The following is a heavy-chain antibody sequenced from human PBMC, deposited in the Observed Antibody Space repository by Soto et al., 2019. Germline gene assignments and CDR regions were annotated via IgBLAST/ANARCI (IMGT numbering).Heavy chain of an antibody. J-gene: IGHJ4*02. CDR2: INGGNGNT. D-gene: IGHD1-26*01. Sequence: QVQLVQSGAELKKPGASVRVSCKSSGNTFPNYAIHWVRQAPGQRPEWMGWINGGNGNTYYSENFQGRVTFTRDTSASTFYMELSSLRSEDTAIYYCARDYSGYSGSYYIDYFNYWGQGALVTVSS. CDR3: ARDYSGYSGSYYIDYFNY. V-gene: IGHV1-3*01. CDR1: GNTFPNYA.